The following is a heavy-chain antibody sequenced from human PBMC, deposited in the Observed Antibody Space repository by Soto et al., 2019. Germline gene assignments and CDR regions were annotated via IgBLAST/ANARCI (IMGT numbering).Heavy chain of an antibody. Sequence: QVQLVESGGGVVQPGRSLRLSCAASGFTFSSYAIHWVRQAPGKGPEWVAVISYVGSNQYYSDSVKGRFTISRDNSKNTLYLQMNSLRAEDTAVYYCARAEGTGTTGTAFDYWGQGTLVTVSS. CDR3: ARAEGTGTTGTAFDY. CDR2: ISYVGSNQ. CDR1: GFTFSSYA. D-gene: IGHD1-1*01. J-gene: IGHJ4*02. V-gene: IGHV3-30-3*01.